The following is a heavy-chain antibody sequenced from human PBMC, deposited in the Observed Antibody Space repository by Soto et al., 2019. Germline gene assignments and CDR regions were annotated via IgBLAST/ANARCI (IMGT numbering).Heavy chain of an antibody. CDR1: ITSGVG. CDR3: ARRAVYSGSYWDGDYVDC. J-gene: IGHJ4*02. V-gene: IGHV2-5*02. D-gene: IGHD1-26*01. CDR2: IYWDDNK. Sequence: ITSGVGVGWIRQPPGKALEWLALIYWDDNKHYSPSLTTRLPITKDTTTNQVALTMTDMGSVDTATYYWARRAVYSGSYWDGDYVDCWGQGGLVTISS.